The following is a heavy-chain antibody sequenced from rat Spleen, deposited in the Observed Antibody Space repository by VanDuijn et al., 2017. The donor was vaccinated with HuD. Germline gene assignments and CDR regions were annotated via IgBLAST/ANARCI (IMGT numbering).Heavy chain of an antibody. CDR1: GFSLMDYS. CDR2: ISTGGNT. V-gene: IGHV2-19*01. J-gene: IGHJ3*01. Sequence: QEQLKESGPGLVQPSQTLSLTCTVSGFSLMDYSVHWVRQPPGKGLEWIAAISTGGNTYYNSALRSRLSISRDTSKSQVFLNVNSLQTEDTATYFCIRESLPGYNSHWFVYWGQGTLVTVSS. CDR3: IRESLPGYNSHWFVY. D-gene: IGHD1-4*01.